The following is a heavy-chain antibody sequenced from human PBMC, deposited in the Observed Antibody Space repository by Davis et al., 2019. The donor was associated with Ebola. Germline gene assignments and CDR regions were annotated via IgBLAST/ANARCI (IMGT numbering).Heavy chain of an antibody. J-gene: IGHJ5*02. CDR2: INHSGST. V-gene: IGHV4-39*07. CDR3: ARGVVAVAIGGWFDP. D-gene: IGHD6-19*01. CDR1: GGSISSGGYY. Sequence: GSLRLSCTVSGGSISSGGYYWSWIRQPPGKGLEWIGEINHSGSTNYNPSLKSRVTISVDTSKNQFSLKLSSVTAADTAVYYCARGVVAVAIGGWFDPWGQGTLVTVSS.